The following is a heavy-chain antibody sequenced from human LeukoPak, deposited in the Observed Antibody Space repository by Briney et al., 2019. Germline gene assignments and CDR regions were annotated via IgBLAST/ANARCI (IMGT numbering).Heavy chain of an antibody. CDR2: IHDSGSA. D-gene: IGHD6-13*01. J-gene: IGHJ4*02. Sequence: SESLSLTCPVSGGSISSGSYYWSWIRQQPGKGLEWIGYIHDSGSAYYNPFLESPFIISVDTSKNQFSLNLRSATVADTAVYYCGRGLGDSSWNPCTFDYWGQGTLVTVSS. CDR3: GRGLGDSSWNPCTFDY. CDR1: GGSISSGSYY. V-gene: IGHV4-31*01.